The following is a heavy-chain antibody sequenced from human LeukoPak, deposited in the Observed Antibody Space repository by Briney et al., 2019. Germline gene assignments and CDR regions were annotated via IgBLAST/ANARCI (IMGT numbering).Heavy chain of an antibody. V-gene: IGHV3-7*01. CDR2: IKQDGSEK. CDR1: GFTFRNYW. CDR3: ARGFDSRFFTD. D-gene: IGHD3-22*01. Sequence: GGSLRLSCTDSGFTFRNYWMTWVCQAPGKGLEWVANIKQDGSEKYYVDSVKGRFTISRDNAKNSLYLQMNSLRAEDTAVYYCARGFDSRFFTDWGQGPLVTVSS. J-gene: IGHJ4*02.